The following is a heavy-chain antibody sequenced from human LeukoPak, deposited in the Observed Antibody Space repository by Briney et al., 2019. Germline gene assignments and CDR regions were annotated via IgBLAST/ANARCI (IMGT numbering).Heavy chain of an antibody. CDR3: ASLGRKSYCSSTSCYRYYYYCMDV. J-gene: IGHJ6*03. CDR2: INHSGST. D-gene: IGHD2-2*01. V-gene: IGHV4-34*01. Sequence: SETLSLTCAVYGGSFSGYYWSWIRQPPGKGLEWIGEINHSGSTNYNPSLKSRVTISVDTSKNQFSLKLSSVTAADTAVYYCASLGRKSYCSSTSCYRYYYYCMDVWGKGTTVTVSS. CDR1: GGSFSGYY.